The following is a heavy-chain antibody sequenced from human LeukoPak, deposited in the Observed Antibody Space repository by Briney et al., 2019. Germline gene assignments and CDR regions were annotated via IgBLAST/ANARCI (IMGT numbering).Heavy chain of an antibody. CDR3: ARSYSSSWYSAFDI. D-gene: IGHD6-13*01. J-gene: IGHJ3*02. V-gene: IGHV1-8*02. CDR2: MNPNSGNT. CDR1: GYTFTSYG. Sequence: ASVTVSCTASGYTFTSYGISWVRQATGQGLEWMGWMNPNSGNTGYAQKFQGRVTMTRDMSTSTVYMELSSLRSEDTAVYYCARSYSSSWYSAFDIWGQGTMVTVSS.